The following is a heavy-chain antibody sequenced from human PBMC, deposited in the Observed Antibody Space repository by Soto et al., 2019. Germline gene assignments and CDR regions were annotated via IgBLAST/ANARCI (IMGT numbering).Heavy chain of an antibody. J-gene: IGHJ4*02. CDR1: GFTFSSYG. CDR2: IWYDGSNK. CDR3: ARGRATVDTAMVIDY. Sequence: QVQLVESGGGVVQPGRSLRLSCAASGFTFSSYGMHWVRQAPGKGLEWVAVIWYDGSNKYYADSVKGRFTISRDNSKNTLYLQMNSLRVEDTAVYYCARGRATVDTAMVIDYWGQGTLVTVSS. D-gene: IGHD5-18*01. V-gene: IGHV3-33*01.